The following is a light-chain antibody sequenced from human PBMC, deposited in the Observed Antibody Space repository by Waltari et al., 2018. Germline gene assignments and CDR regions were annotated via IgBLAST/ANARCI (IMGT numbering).Light chain of an antibody. CDR3: CSYAGDSLWV. CDR2: DVT. Sequence: QSALTQPASVSASPGQSITIPCKGTSSDIGSYNLVSWYQQPPGKAPKVMIYDVTKRPSGVSNRFSGSKSGYTASLTVSGLQAEDESDYYCCSYAGDSLWVFGGGTKLTVL. J-gene: IGLJ3*02. V-gene: IGLV2-23*02. CDR1: SSDIGSYNL.